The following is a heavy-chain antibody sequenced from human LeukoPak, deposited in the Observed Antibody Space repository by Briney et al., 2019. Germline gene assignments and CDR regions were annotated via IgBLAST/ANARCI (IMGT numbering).Heavy chain of an antibody. V-gene: IGHV4-34*01. D-gene: IGHD1-1*01. CDR2: INHSGST. J-gene: IGHJ4*02. CDR1: GGSFSGYY. Sequence: SETLSLTCAVYGGSFSGYYWSWIRQPPGKGLEWIGEINHSGSTNYNPSLKSRVTISVDTSKNHFSLKLSSVTAADTAVYYCARGFGNTDGTDYWGQGTLVTVSS. CDR3: ARGFGNTDGTDY.